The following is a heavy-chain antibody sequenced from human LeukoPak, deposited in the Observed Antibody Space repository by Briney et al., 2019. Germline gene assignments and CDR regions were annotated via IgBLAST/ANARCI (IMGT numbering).Heavy chain of an antibody. J-gene: IGHJ4*02. D-gene: IGHD5-18*01. Sequence: PGGSLRLSCAASGFTFSSYEMNWVRQAPGKGREWVSYISSSGSTIYYADSVKGRFTISRDNAKNSLYLQMNSLRAEDTAVYYCARDLRSYGLDYWGQGTLVTVSS. CDR1: GFTFSSYE. CDR2: ISSSGSTI. V-gene: IGHV3-48*03. CDR3: ARDLRSYGLDY.